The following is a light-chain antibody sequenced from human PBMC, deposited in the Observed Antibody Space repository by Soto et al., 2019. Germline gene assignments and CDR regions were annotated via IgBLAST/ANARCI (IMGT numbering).Light chain of an antibody. V-gene: IGKV1-27*01. J-gene: IGKJ1*01. CDR3: QKYHSAPRT. CDR1: QSISTW. Sequence: DIQMTQSASTLSASVGDRVTITCRASQSISTWLAWYQQIPGKAPKLLIYAASTLQSGVPSRFSGSGSGTDFTLTISSLQPEDIATYYCQKYHSAPRTFGQGTKVDIK. CDR2: AAS.